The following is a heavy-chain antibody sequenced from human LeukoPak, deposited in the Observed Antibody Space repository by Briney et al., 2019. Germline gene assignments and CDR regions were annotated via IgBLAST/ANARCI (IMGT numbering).Heavy chain of an antibody. J-gene: IGHJ4*02. CDR3: PRGSEWDLLGSCDY. Sequence: AGGSLRLSCATSGFTFGRYTMNWVRQAPGKGLEWVSYISGSGTTKYYADSVKGRFTISRDNAKNSLYLQMNSLRPEDTAVYYCPRGSEWDLLGSCDYWGQGTLVTVSS. CDR2: ISGSGTTK. V-gene: IGHV3-48*04. CDR1: GFTFGRYT. D-gene: IGHD1-26*01.